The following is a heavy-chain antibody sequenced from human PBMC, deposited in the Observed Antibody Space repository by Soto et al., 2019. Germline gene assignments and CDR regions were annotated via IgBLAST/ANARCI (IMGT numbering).Heavy chain of an antibody. D-gene: IGHD4-4*01. CDR3: ASRRRNFHFDY. Sequence: VGSLRLSCAASGFTFSSYSMNWVRQAPGKGLVWVSRINSDGSSTSYADSVKGRFTISRDNAKNTLYLQMNSLRAEDTAVYYCASRRRNFHFDYWGQGTLVTVSS. V-gene: IGHV3-74*01. CDR1: GFTFSSYS. J-gene: IGHJ4*02. CDR2: INSDGSST.